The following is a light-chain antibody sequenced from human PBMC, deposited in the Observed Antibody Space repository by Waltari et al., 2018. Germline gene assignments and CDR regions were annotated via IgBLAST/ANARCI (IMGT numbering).Light chain of an antibody. V-gene: IGKV1-27*01. Sequence: DIQMTQSPSSLSASVGDRVTITCRASQDVSNYLAWYQQKPGKVPKLLIYAASTLQSGVPSRFSGSGSGTDFTLTITSLQPEDVATYYCQKYNSVPWTFGQGTNVEIK. CDR2: AAS. CDR1: QDVSNY. CDR3: QKYNSVPWT. J-gene: IGKJ1*01.